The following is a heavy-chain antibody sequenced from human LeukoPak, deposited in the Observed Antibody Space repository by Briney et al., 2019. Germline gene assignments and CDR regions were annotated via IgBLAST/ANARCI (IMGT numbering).Heavy chain of an antibody. CDR2: ISHRGRT. Sequence: SETLSLTCAVYGGSLSDYYWSWIRQSPGKGLEWIGEISHRGRTYYNLSLKSRVTVSIDTSKNQFSLKLSSVTAADTAVYYCASLRERSYYARGFDYWGQGTLVTVSS. CDR1: GGSLSDYY. V-gene: IGHV4-34*01. D-gene: IGHD1-26*01. J-gene: IGHJ4*02. CDR3: ASLRERSYYARGFDY.